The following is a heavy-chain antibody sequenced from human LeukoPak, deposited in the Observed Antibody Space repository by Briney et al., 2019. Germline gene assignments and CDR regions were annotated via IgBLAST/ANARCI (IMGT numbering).Heavy chain of an antibody. Sequence: GRTLRLSCAASGFTFSSYGMHWVRQAPGKGLEWVAVIWYAGSNKYYAASVKGRFTISRDNSQNTLYLQMNGLRAEDTAVYYCARGRGSYYYDSSGSRVVSPGPCDYWGQGTLVTVSS. CDR2: IWYAGSNK. CDR1: GFTFSSYG. CDR3: ARGRGSYYYDSSGSRVVSPGPCDY. D-gene: IGHD3-22*01. J-gene: IGHJ4*02. V-gene: IGHV3-33*01.